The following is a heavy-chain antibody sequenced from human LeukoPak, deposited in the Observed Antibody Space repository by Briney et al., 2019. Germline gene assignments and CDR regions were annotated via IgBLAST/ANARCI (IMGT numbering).Heavy chain of an antibody. CDR2: ISYDGSNK. CDR1: GFTFSSYV. Sequence: GRSLRLSCAASGFTFSSYVMHWVRQAPGKGLEWVAIISYDGSNKYYADSVKGRFTISRDNSKNTLYLQMNSLRAEDTAVYYCARAMSGSYLYYYYYYMDVWGKGTTVTVSS. V-gene: IGHV3-30*04. D-gene: IGHD1-26*01. CDR3: ARAMSGSYLYYYYYYMDV. J-gene: IGHJ6*03.